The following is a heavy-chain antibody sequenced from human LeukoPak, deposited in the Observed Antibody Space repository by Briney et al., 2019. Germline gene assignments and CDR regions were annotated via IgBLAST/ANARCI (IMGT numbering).Heavy chain of an antibody. V-gene: IGHV3-21*01. J-gene: IGHJ4*02. CDR2: ISSSSSYI. CDR1: GFTLSGYS. Sequence: GGSLRLSCATSGFTLSGYSMNWVRQSPGKGLDWVSSISSSSSYIYYADSVKGRFTISRDNARNSLYLQMNSLRAEDTAVYYCARGTVGYSYVYNYWGQGTLVTVSS. CDR3: ARGTVGYSYVYNY. D-gene: IGHD5-18*01.